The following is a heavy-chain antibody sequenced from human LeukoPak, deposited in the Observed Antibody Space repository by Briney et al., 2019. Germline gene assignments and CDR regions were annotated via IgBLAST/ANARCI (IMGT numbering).Heavy chain of an antibody. CDR3: ARGPSRQLEGDYFDY. CDR2: IYPGDSDT. Sequence: GESLKISCKGSGYSFTSYWIGWVRQMPGKGLEWMGIIYPGDSDTRYSPSFQGQVTISADKSISTAYLQRSSLKASDTAMYYCARGPSRQLEGDYFDYWGQGTLVTVSS. V-gene: IGHV5-51*01. CDR1: GYSFTSYW. D-gene: IGHD1-1*01. J-gene: IGHJ4*02.